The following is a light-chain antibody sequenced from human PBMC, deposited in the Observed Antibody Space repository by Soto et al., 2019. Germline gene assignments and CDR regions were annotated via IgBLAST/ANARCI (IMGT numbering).Light chain of an antibody. CDR2: DAS. J-gene: IGKJ1*01. V-gene: IGKV3D-20*01. Sequence: EIVLTQSPGTLSLSPGERATLSFRASQSVSSNYLAWYQQKPGLAPRLLIYDASNRATGIPDRFSGSGSGTDFTLTISRLEPEDSAVYYCQQYGSSRTFGQGTKVDIK. CDR1: QSVSSNY. CDR3: QQYGSSRT.